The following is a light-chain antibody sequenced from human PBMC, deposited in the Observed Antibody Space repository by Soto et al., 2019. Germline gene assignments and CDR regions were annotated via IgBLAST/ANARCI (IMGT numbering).Light chain of an antibody. J-gene: IGKJ2*01. CDR1: QSIGTY. Sequence: QVDDSPSSLPATVGDRIIITCRASQSIGTYLSGYQQKPGKAPNLLIYGASNLQSGVPSRFSGSGSETGFTLTISSLQPEDFATYYCQQSYSAPRPLGQRTK. CDR2: GAS. V-gene: IGKV1-39*01. CDR3: QQSYSAPRP.